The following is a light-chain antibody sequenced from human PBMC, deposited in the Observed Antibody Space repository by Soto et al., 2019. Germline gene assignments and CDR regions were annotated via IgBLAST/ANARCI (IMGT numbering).Light chain of an antibody. CDR3: RQYCTTPLT. CDR1: QSVLYSSYNKDF. Sequence: DIVMTQSPDSLAVSLGERATINCKSSQSVLYSSYNKDFLAWYQQKPGQPPKLLIYWASTREAGVPDRFSGGGSGTDFTLTISSLQAEDVAVYYCRQYCTTPLTFGGGTKVEIK. CDR2: WAS. V-gene: IGKV4-1*01. J-gene: IGKJ4*01.